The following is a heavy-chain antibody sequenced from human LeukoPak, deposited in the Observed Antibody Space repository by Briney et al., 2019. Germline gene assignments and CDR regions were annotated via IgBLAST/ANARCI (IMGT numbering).Heavy chain of an antibody. CDR3: ARGTYCSSTSCYNYYYYYMDV. D-gene: IGHD2-2*02. V-gene: IGHV3-7*01. CDR1: GFTFSSYW. J-gene: IGHJ6*03. Sequence: GGSLRLSCAASGFTFSSYWMSWVRQAPGKGLEWVANIKQDGSEKYYVDSVKGRFTISRDNAKNSLYLQMNSLRAEDTAVYYCARGTYCSSTSCYNYYYYYMDVWGKGTTVTVSS. CDR2: IKQDGSEK.